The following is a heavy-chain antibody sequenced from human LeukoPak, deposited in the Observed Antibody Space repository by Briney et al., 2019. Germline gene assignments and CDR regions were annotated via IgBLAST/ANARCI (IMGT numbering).Heavy chain of an antibody. CDR1: GGSISSYY. CDR2: IYYSGST. J-gene: IGHJ4*02. D-gene: IGHD4-17*01. V-gene: IGHV4-59*01. CDR3: ARAGVGRDYGDLPFDY. Sequence: SETLSLTCTVSGGSISSYYWSWIRQPPGKGLEWIGYIYYSGSTNYNPSLKSRVTISVDTSKNQFSLKLSSVTAADTAVYYCARAGVGRDYGDLPFDYWGQGTLVTVSS.